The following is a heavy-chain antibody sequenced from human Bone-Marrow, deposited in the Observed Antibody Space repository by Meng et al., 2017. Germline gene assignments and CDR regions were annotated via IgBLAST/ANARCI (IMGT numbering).Heavy chain of an antibody. CDR3: ANWNDGLLNY. Sequence: GPRVQAGTEGKKPGGTVKVSCKASGSTFTGYYMHWVRQAPGQGLEWMGRINPNSGGTNYAQKFQGRVTMTRDTSISTAYMELSRLRSDDTAVYYCANWNDGLLNYWGQGTLVTVSS. D-gene: IGHD1-1*01. V-gene: IGHV1-2*06. J-gene: IGHJ4*02. CDR2: INPNSGGT. CDR1: GSTFTGYY.